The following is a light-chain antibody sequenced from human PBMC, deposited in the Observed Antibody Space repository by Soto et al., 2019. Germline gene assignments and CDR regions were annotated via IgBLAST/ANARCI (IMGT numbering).Light chain of an antibody. CDR2: RNN. CDR1: SSNIGSNY. Sequence: QSVLTQPPSASGTPGQRVTISCSGSSSNIGSNYVYWYQQLPGTAPKLLIYRNNQRPSGVPDRFSGSKSGTSASLAISGLRSEDEADYYCAAWDDSLSGPEVGFGGGTKLTVL. J-gene: IGLJ2*01. V-gene: IGLV1-47*01. CDR3: AAWDDSLSGPEVG.